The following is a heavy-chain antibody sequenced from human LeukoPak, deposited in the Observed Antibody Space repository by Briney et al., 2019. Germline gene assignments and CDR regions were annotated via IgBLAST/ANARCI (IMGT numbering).Heavy chain of an antibody. Sequence: PSETLSLTCAVYGGSFSGYYWSWIRQPPGKGLEWIGYIYYSGSTNYNPSLKSRVTISVDTSKNQFSLKLSSVTAADTAVYYCARWENDYGGNSSSYWGQGTLVTVSS. D-gene: IGHD4-23*01. J-gene: IGHJ4*02. CDR1: GGSFSGYY. CDR2: IYYSGST. CDR3: ARWENDYGGNSSSY. V-gene: IGHV4-59*12.